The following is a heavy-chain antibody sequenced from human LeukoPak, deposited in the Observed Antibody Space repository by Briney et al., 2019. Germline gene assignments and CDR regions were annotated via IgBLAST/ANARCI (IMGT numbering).Heavy chain of an antibody. CDR3: AKEKSQCSGGSCSYAFDI. Sequence: GGSLRLSCAASGFTFSTYAMSWVRQAPGKGLEWVSTISGSGGSTNCADSVKGRFTISRDNSKNTLHLQMNSLRAEDTALYYCAKEKSQCSGGSCSYAFDIWGQGTMVTVSS. CDR2: ISGSGGST. D-gene: IGHD2-15*01. CDR1: GFTFSTYA. V-gene: IGHV3-23*01. J-gene: IGHJ3*02.